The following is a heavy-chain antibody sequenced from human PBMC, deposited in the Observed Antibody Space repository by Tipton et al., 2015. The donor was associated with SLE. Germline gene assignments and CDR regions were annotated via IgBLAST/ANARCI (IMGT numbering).Heavy chain of an antibody. D-gene: IGHD2-2*01. V-gene: IGHV3-23*04. J-gene: IGHJ4*02. CDR1: GFTFNIYA. CDR3: AKGECSTTSCYWLQAVDYHDY. Sequence: VQLVQSGGGLVKPGGSLRLSCAASGFTFNIYAMSWVRQAPGKGLEWVSTFSGSSGRTYYADSVKGRFTISRDNSKNTLYLQMNSLRAEDTAVYYCAKGECSTTSCYWLQAVDYHDYWGQGTLVIVSS. CDR2: FSGSSGRT.